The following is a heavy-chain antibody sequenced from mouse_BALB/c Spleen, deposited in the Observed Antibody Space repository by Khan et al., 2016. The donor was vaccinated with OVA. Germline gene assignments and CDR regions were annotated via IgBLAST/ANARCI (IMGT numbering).Heavy chain of an antibody. CDR1: GDSITSGY. CDR3: ARSTYRDAFAY. D-gene: IGHD2-14*01. V-gene: IGHV3-8*02. Sequence: VQLQESGPSLVKPSQTLSLTCSVTGDSITSGYWCWIRKFPGNKLEYMGYILYSGSTYYYPSLKSRISITRHTSQNPYYLQFNSVTTEDTATYYCARSTYRDAFAYWGQGTLVTVSA. J-gene: IGHJ3*01. CDR2: ILYSGST.